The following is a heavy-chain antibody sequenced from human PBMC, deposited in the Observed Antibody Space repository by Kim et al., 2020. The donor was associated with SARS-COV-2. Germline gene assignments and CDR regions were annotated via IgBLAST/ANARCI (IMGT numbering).Heavy chain of an antibody. J-gene: IGHJ6*02. CDR1: GFTVSSNY. V-gene: IGHV3-53*01. D-gene: IGHD3-9*01. CDR3: ARDKPSSDYDILTGYPSRYYYYGMDL. Sequence: GGSLRLSCAASGFTVSSNYMSWVRQAPGKGLEWVSVIYSGGSTYYADSVKGRFTISRDNSKNTLYLQMNSLRAEDTAVYYCARDKPSSDYDILTGYPSRYYYYGMDLWGQGTTVTVSS. CDR2: IYSGGST.